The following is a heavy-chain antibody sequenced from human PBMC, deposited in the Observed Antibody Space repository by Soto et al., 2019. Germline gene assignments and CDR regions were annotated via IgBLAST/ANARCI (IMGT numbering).Heavy chain of an antibody. V-gene: IGHV3-23*01. CDR2: ISGSGGST. CDR3: ARGPSHGAFAI. Sequence: VSMRVPWTVAGFTFSSYAMSWVRQGPGKGLEWVSAISGSGGSTYYADSVKGRFTVSRDNAKNTVYLQMNSLRAEDAAVYYCARGPSHGAFAIWGQGTMVTVSS. CDR1: GFTFSSYA. J-gene: IGHJ3*02.